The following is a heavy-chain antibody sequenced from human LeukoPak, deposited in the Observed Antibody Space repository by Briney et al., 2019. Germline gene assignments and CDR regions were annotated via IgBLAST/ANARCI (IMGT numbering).Heavy chain of an antibody. CDR2: IYPGDSDT. CDR3: ARIDILTGYSIRGIDY. Sequence: GESLKISCKGSGYSFTSYWIGWVRQMPGKGLEWMGIIYPGDSDTRYSPSFQGQVTISADKSISTAYLQWSSLKASDTAMYYCARIDILTGYSIRGIDYWGQGTLVTVSS. D-gene: IGHD3-9*01. CDR1: GYSFTSYW. J-gene: IGHJ4*02. V-gene: IGHV5-51*01.